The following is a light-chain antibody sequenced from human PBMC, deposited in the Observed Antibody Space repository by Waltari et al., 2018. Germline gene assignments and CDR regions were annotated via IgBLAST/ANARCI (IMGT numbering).Light chain of an antibody. J-gene: IGKJ1*01. CDR2: AAS. Sequence: DIQMTQSPSSLSASVGDKVTITCRAGQTINKYLNWYQQKPGKPPRVLIYAASTVQSGVPSRFSGGGSGTDFTLTISSLQPEDFGTYFCQQSYSLPWTFGQGTKVEIE. CDR1: QTINKY. V-gene: IGKV1-39*01. CDR3: QQSYSLPWT.